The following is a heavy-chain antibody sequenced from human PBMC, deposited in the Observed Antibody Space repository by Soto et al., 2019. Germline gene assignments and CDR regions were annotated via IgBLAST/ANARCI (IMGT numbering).Heavy chain of an antibody. CDR1: GLTFSDYS. J-gene: IGHJ4*02. V-gene: IGHV3-11*06. Sequence: QVQLVESGGGLVKPGGSLRLSCAASGLTFSDYSMTWIRQVPGKGLEWVSRISRGGGDTEYADSVKGRFTISRDNAKSTLYLQVDSLRPEDAAVYYCARDPKTSGGQHWAFNYFDSWGQGTLVTVSS. D-gene: IGHD7-27*01. CDR3: ARDPKTSGGQHWAFNYFDS. CDR2: ISRGGGDT.